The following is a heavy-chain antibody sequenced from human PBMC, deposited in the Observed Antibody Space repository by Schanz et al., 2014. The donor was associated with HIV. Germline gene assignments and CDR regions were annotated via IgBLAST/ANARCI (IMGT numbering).Heavy chain of an antibody. V-gene: IGHV3-7*01. Sequence: EVQLVESGEGVVQPGGSLRLSCGASGITFSNYWMSWVRQAPGKGLEWVANVNKNGSEIYYADSLKGRFIISRDNAKNSLYLQMNSLRAEDTAVYYCARKSDFKNWGQGTLVIVSS. J-gene: IGHJ4*02. D-gene: IGHD2-21*02. CDR3: ARKSDFKN. CDR2: VNKNGSEI. CDR1: GITFSNYW.